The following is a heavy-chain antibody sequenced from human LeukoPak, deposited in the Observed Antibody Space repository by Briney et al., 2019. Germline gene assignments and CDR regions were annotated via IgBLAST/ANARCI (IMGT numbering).Heavy chain of an antibody. Sequence: GGSLRLSCVASGFTFSNHHMNWVRQAPGKGLEWVAYIRSSSSTIYYADSVKGRFTISRDNAKNSLYLQMNSLRAEDTAVYYCARLYYDILTGYGWFDPWGQGTLVTVSS. J-gene: IGHJ5*02. CDR1: GFTFSNHH. V-gene: IGHV3-48*01. CDR3: ARLYYDILTGYGWFDP. CDR2: IRSSSSTI. D-gene: IGHD3-9*01.